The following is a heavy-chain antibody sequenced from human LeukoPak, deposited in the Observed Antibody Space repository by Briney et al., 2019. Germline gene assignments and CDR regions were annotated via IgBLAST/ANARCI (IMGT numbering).Heavy chain of an antibody. CDR3: AKEVVAAAGTGWFDP. Sequence: PGRSLRLSCAASGFTFSSYGMHWVRQAPSKGLEWVAVISYDGSNKYYADSVKGRFTISRDNSKNTLYLQMNSLRAEDTAVYYCAKEVVAAAGTGWFDPWGQGTLVTVSS. CDR2: ISYDGSNK. D-gene: IGHD6-13*01. J-gene: IGHJ5*02. V-gene: IGHV3-30*18. CDR1: GFTFSSYG.